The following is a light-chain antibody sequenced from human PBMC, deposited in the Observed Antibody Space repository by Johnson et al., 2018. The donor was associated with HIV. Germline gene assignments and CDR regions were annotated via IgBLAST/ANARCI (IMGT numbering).Light chain of an antibody. CDR3: GTCDTSLSVYV. Sequence: QSVLTQPPSVSAAPGQKVTISCSGSSSNIGNNYVSWYQQLPGTAPKLLIYDNNKRPSGPPDRFSGSKSGTSATLGITGLQTGDEADFYCGTCDTSLSVYVFGTGTKVTVL. CDR2: DNN. V-gene: IGLV1-51*01. J-gene: IGLJ1*01. CDR1: SSNIGNNY.